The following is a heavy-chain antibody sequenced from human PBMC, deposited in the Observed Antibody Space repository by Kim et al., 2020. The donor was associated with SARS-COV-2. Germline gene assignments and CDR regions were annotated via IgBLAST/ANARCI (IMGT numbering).Heavy chain of an antibody. Sequence: ATYYADSGKGRFTISRENAMGSVFLQMNSLRAGDTAVYYCARDREGAFDCWGQGTLVTVSS. CDR2: AT. J-gene: IGHJ4*02. CDR3: ARDREGAFDC. V-gene: IGHV3-13*01.